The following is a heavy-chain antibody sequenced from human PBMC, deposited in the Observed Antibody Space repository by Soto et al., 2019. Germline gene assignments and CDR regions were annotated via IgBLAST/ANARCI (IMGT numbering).Heavy chain of an antibody. J-gene: IGHJ6*02. CDR1: GFTFSSYG. V-gene: IGHV3-30*18. CDR3: AKEWELLRSPGRYYGMDV. Sequence: GGSLRLSCAASGFTFSSYGMHWVRQAPGKGLEWVAVISYDGSNKYYADSVKGRFTISRDNSKNTLYLQMNSLRAEDTAVYYCAKEWELLRSPGRYYGMDVWGQGTTVTVSS. CDR2: ISYDGSNK. D-gene: IGHD1-26*01.